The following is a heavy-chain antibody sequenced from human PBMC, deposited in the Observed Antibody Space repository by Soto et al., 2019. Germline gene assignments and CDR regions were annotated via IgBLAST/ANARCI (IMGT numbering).Heavy chain of an antibody. CDR2: TYYRSKWYN. Sequence: PSQTLSLTCAISGDSVSGNSVACNWIRQSPSRGLEWLGRTYYRSKWYNDFAPSVKSRITINADTSKNQFSLQLNSVTAADTAVYYCASQIAAAAYFDYWGQGTLVTVSS. CDR1: GDSVSGNSVA. D-gene: IGHD6-13*01. CDR3: ASQIAAAAYFDY. J-gene: IGHJ4*02. V-gene: IGHV6-1*01.